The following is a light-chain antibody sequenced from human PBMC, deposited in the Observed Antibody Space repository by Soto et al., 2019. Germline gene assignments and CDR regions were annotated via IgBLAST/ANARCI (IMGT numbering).Light chain of an antibody. CDR1: SGINVGLYR. CDR2: YKSDSDK. Sequence: QSVLTQPSSLSASPGASASLTCTMRSGINVGLYRIYWYQQKPGSPPQFLLWYKSDSDKQQGSGVPSRFSGSKDVSANAGILLISGLQSEDEADYYCMFWHINAVVCGGGTKLTVL. V-gene: IGLV5-45*03. CDR3: MFWHINAVV. J-gene: IGLJ2*01.